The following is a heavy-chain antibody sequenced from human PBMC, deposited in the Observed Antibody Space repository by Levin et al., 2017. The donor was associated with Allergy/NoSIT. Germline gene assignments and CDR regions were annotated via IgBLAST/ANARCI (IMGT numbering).Heavy chain of an antibody. CDR1: GFSLGNYW. Sequence: GESLKISCAASGFSLGNYWMTWVRQAPGKGLEWVASIRQDGGEKYYVDSVKGRFTISRDNAKNSLYLQMNNLRAEDTAIYVCARDPGGYDYWGQGTRVTASS. CDR2: IRQDGGEK. CDR3: ARDPGGYDY. D-gene: IGHD4-23*01. J-gene: IGHJ4*02. V-gene: IGHV3-7*01.